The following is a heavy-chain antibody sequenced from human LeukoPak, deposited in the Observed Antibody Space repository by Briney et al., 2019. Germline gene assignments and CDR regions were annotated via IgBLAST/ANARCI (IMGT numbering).Heavy chain of an antibody. CDR2: ISSGSTYI. CDR3: ASDYMVRGVIVY. D-gene: IGHD3-10*01. J-gene: IGHJ4*02. CDR1: GFTFSSYS. Sequence: PGGSLRLSCAASGFTFSSYSMNWVRQAPGKGLEWVSSISSGSTYIYYADSVKGRFTISRDNAKNSLYLQMNSLRAEDTAVYYCASDYMVRGVIVYWGQGTLVTVSS. V-gene: IGHV3-21*01.